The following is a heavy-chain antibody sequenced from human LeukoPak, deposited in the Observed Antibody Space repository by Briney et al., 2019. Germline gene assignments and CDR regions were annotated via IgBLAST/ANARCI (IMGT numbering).Heavy chain of an antibody. Sequence: SETLSLTCTVSGGSISSSSYYWGWIRQPPGKGLEWIGSIYYSGSTYYNPSLKSRVTISVDTSKNQFSLKLNSVTAADTAVYYCTRDLGQWLVDYWGQGTLVTVSS. D-gene: IGHD6-19*01. V-gene: IGHV4-39*07. CDR3: TRDLGQWLVDY. CDR2: IYYSGST. J-gene: IGHJ4*02. CDR1: GGSISSSSYY.